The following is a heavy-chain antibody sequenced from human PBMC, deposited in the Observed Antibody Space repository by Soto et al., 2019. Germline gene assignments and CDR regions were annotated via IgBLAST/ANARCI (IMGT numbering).Heavy chain of an antibody. CDR2: IDGYGTNT. CDR3: VRLGFVGEGDF. Sequence: GGSLRLSCATSGFTFSDYWIHWVRQVPGEGLVWVSRIDGYGTNTDYAESVRGRFTISRDSAKSTAFLQMDSLRVEDTAVYHCVRLGFVGEGDFWGQGILVTVSS. V-gene: IGHV3-74*01. CDR1: GFTFSDYW. J-gene: IGHJ4*02. D-gene: IGHD1-26*01.